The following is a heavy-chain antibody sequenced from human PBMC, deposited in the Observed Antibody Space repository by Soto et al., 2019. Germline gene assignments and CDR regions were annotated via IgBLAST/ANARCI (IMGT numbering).Heavy chain of an antibody. CDR1: GYTFTSYG. V-gene: IGHV1-18*01. J-gene: IGHJ4*02. CDR3: GLLYSSSWYHY. CDR2: ISAYNGNT. Sequence: ASVKVSCKASGYTFTSYGISWVRQAPGQGLEWMGWISAYNGNTDYAQKLQGRDTMTTKKSTRTAYMGLRILRSDNTAVYYCGLLYSSSWYHYWGQGPLVTLSS. D-gene: IGHD6-13*01.